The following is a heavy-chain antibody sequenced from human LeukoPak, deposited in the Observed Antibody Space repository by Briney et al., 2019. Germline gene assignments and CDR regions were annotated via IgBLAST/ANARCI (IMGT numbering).Heavy chain of an antibody. V-gene: IGHV5-51*01. CDR3: ARGHEYDSSGTNDY. J-gene: IGHJ4*02. D-gene: IGHD3-22*01. CDR1: GYNFSMFW. Sequence: GESLKISCQGSGYNFSMFWIGWVRQMPGKGLEWMGIIYPGDSDTRYSPSFQGQVTISADKSISTAYLQWSSLKTSDTAMYYCARGHEYDSSGTNDYWGQGTLVTVSS. CDR2: IYPGDSDT.